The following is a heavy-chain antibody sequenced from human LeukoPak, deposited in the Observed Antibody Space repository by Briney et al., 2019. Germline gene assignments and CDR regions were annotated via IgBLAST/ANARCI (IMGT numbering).Heavy chain of an antibody. J-gene: IGHJ4*02. CDR2: IYTSGST. CDR3: ARDPGAATGGPYYFDY. D-gene: IGHD2-15*01. Sequence: SQTLSLTCTVSGGSISSGSYYWSWIRQPAGKGLEWIGRIYTSGSTNYNPSLKSRVTISVDTSKSQFSLKLSSVTAADTAVYYCARDPGAATGGPYYFDYWAREPWSPSPQ. CDR1: GGSISSGSYY. V-gene: IGHV4-61*02.